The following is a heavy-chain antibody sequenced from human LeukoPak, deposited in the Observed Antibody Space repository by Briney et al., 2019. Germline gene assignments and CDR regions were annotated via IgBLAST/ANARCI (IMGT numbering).Heavy chain of an antibody. CDR3: ARDSGYSGYDHIRGDY. Sequence: ASVKVSCKASGYTFTNYYMHWVRQAPGRGLEWMGIVNPSGVSTTYAQKFQGRVTMTTDMSTRTVYMDLSSLRSEDTAVYYCARDSGYSGYDHIRGDYWGQGTLVTVSS. V-gene: IGHV1-46*01. J-gene: IGHJ4*02. D-gene: IGHD5-12*01. CDR2: VNPSGVST. CDR1: GYTFTNYY.